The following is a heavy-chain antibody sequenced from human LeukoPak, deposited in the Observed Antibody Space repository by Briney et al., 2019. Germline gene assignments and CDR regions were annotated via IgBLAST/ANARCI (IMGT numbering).Heavy chain of an antibody. CDR1: GFTFSNYA. V-gene: IGHV3-64D*06. J-gene: IGHJ5*02. CDR2: ISSNGGST. Sequence: SGRSLRLSCSGSGFTFSNYAMHWVRQAPGKGLEHVSHISSNGGSTYYADSVKGRFTISRDNSKNTLYLQMSSLREEDTAVYYCVKGPGYSSFWSGSERFDPWGQGSLVTVSS. D-gene: IGHD6-19*01. CDR3: VKGPGYSSFWSGSERFDP.